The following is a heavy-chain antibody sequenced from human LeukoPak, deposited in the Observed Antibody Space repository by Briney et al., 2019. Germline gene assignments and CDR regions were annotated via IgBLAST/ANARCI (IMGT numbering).Heavy chain of an antibody. J-gene: IGHJ4*02. Sequence: GGSLRLSCTASGFTFGDYSMSWVRQAPGKGLEWVGVIRSKAYGGTTEYAASVNGRFTISRDDSKSIAYLQMNSLKTEDTAVYYCSRDLGYYYDSSGYAGPDYWGQGTQVTVSS. D-gene: IGHD3-22*01. V-gene: IGHV3-49*04. CDR2: IRSKAYGGTT. CDR3: SRDLGYYYDSSGYAGPDY. CDR1: GFTFGDYS.